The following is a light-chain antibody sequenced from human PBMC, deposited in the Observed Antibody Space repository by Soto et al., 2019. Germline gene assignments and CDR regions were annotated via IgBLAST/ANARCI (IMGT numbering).Light chain of an antibody. V-gene: IGKV1-39*01. Sequence: DIHMTQSPSSLSAALGDGVTITSRASQSISSYLNWYQQKPGKAPKLLIYAASSLQSGVPSRFSGSGSGTDFTLTISSLQPEDFATYYCQQSYSTLWTFGQGTKVDIK. J-gene: IGKJ1*01. CDR2: AAS. CDR1: QSISSY. CDR3: QQSYSTLWT.